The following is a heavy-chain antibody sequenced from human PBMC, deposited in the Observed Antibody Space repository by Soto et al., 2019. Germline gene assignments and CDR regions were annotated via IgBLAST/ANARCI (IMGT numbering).Heavy chain of an antibody. V-gene: IGHV3-23*01. J-gene: IGHJ4*02. CDR1: GFTFSSYA. CDR2: ISGGGGST. D-gene: IGHD5-12*01. CDR3: AKSAYSNEWTYFDY. Sequence: EVQLLESGGGLVQPAGSLRLSCAASGFTFSSYAMSWVRQAPGKGLEWVSVISGGGGSTYYADSVKGRFTISRDNSKNTLDLQMNRLRDEDTAVYYCAKSAYSNEWTYFDYGGQGTMVTFSS.